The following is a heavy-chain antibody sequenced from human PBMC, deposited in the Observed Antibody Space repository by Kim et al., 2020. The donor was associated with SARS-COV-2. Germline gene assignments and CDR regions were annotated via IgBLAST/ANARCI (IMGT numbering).Heavy chain of an antibody. CDR2: IDGSDGTT. CDR3: MKGGWGWIWDH. CDR1: GFTFTGHA. Sequence: GGPLRLSCTTSGFTFTGHAMSWVRQAPGKGLEWVSSIDGSDGTTYYVDSVRGRFTISRDDSKNTLYLQMSALRGDDTAVYYCMKGGWGWIWDHWGQGTLVTVSS. V-gene: IGHV3-23*01. J-gene: IGHJ4*02. D-gene: IGHD2-21*01.